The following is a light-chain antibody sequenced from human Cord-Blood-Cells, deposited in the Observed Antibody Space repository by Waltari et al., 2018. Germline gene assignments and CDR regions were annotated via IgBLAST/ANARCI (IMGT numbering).Light chain of an antibody. CDR2: YDD. J-gene: IGLJ3*02. V-gene: IGLV1-36*01. CDR1: SSNIGNNA. Sequence: QSVLTQPPSVSEAPRQRVTISCSGSSSNIGNNAVNWYQQLPGKAPKLLIYYDDLRPSVVSDRFSGSKSGTSAFLAISGLQSEDEADYYCAAWDDSLNGWVFGGGTKLTVL. CDR3: AAWDDSLNGWV.